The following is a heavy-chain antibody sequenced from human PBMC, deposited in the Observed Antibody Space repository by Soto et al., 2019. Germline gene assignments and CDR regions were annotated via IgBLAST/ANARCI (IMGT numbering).Heavy chain of an antibody. J-gene: IGHJ4*02. CDR1: GGSISSGDYY. CDR2: IYYSGST. D-gene: IGHD6-19*01. V-gene: IGHV4-30-4*01. CDR3: ARDDSEGAGTVDY. Sequence: QVQLQESGPGLVKPSQTLSLTCTVSGGSISSGDYYWSWIRQPPGKGLEWIGYIYYSGSTYYNSSLKSRVTISVDTSKNQFSLKLSSVTAADTAVYYCARDDSEGAGTVDYWGQGTLVTVSS.